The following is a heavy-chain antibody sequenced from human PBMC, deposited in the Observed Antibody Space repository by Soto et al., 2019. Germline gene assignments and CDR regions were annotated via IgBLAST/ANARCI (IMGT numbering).Heavy chain of an antibody. V-gene: IGHV1-18*04. J-gene: IGHJ6*02. CDR2: ISGYNGNT. CDR3: ARAGKYYYGSGSPYYYGMDV. D-gene: IGHD3-10*01. Sequence: QVQLVQSGAEVKKPGASVKVSCKASGYTFTSYGVSWVRQAPGQGLEWMGWISGYNGNTNYAQKLQGRVTMTTDTSTSTAYMELRNLRSDATAVYYCARAGKYYYGSGSPYYYGMDVWGQGITVTVSS. CDR1: GYTFTSYG.